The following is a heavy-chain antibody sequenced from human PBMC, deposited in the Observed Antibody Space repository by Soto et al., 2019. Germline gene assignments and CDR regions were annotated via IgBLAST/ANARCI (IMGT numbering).Heavy chain of an antibody. CDR2: IYWDDDK. CDR3: AHRRGHHRAYYFDY. D-gene: IGHD3-16*01. V-gene: IGHV2-5*02. CDR1: GFSLSTSGVG. J-gene: IGHJ4*02. Sequence: QITLKESGPTLVKPTQTLTLTCTFSGFSLSTSGVGVGWIRQPPGKALEWLALIYWDDDKRYSPSLKSRLTITKDTSKNQVVLTMTNMDPVDTATYYCAHRRGHHRAYYFDYWGQGTLVTVSS.